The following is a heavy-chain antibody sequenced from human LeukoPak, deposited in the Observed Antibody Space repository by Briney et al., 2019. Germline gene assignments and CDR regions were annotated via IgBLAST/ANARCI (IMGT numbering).Heavy chain of an antibody. CDR1: GFTFSDYY. D-gene: IGHD3-16*01. Sequence: GGSLRLSCAASGFTFSDYYMSWIRQAPGKGLEWVSYISSSSSSYTNCADSVKGRFTISRDNAKNSLYLQMNSLRAEDTAVYYCASWAMITFGGVVAVDIWGQGTMVTVSS. J-gene: IGHJ3*02. CDR2: ISSSSSSYT. CDR3: ASWAMITFGGVVAVDI. V-gene: IGHV3-11*06.